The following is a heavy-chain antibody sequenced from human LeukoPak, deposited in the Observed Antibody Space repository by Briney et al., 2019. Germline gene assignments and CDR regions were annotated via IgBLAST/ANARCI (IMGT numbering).Heavy chain of an antibody. D-gene: IGHD2-2*02. V-gene: IGHV1-2*02. CDR2: INPNSGGT. CDR1: GYTFTGYY. J-gene: IGHJ3*02. Sequence: GASVKVSCKASGYTFTGYYMHWVRQAPGQGLEWMGWINPNSGGTNYAQKFQGRVTMTRDTSISTAYMELSRLRSDDTAVYYCARDLYCSSTSCYRTFDIWGQGTMVTVSS. CDR3: ARDLYCSSTSCYRTFDI.